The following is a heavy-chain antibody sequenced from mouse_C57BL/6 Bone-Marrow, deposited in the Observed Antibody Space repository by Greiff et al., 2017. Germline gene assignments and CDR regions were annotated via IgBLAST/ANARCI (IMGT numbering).Heavy chain of an antibody. J-gene: IGHJ1*03. CDR3: ARYGYYWYFDV. V-gene: IGHV1-64*01. CDR2: IHPNSGST. Sequence: VQLQQPGAELVKPGASVKLSCKASGYTFTSYWMHWVKQRPGQGLEWIGMIHPNSGSTNYNEKFKSKATLTVDKSSSTAYMQLSSLTSEDSAVYYCARYGYYWYFDVWSTGTTVTVSS. CDR1: GYTFTSYW. D-gene: IGHD2-2*01.